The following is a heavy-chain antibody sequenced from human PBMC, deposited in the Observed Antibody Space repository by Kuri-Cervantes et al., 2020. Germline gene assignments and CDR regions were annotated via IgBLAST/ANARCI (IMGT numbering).Heavy chain of an antibody. CDR2: ISYDGSNK. CDR3: AKDRSGNYYAMDV. D-gene: IGHD6-19*01. V-gene: IGHV3-30*04. CDR1: GFTFSSYA. J-gene: IGHJ6*02. Sequence: GESLKISCAASGFTFSSYAMHWVRQAPGKGLEWVAVISYDGSNKYYGDSVQGRFTVSRDNSKNTLYLQLNGLRAEDTAVYYCAKDRSGNYYAMDVWGQGTTVTVSS.